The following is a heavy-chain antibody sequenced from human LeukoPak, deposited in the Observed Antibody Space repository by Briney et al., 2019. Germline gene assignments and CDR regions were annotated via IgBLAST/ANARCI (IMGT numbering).Heavy chain of an antibody. V-gene: IGHV4-39*01. CDR3: ATTAGQQLARLGY. Sequence: PSETLSLTCTVSGGSISSSSYYWGWIRQPPGKGLEWIGSIFYSGSTYYNPSLRSRVTISVDTSKNQFSLKLSSVTAADTAVYYCATTAGQQLARLGYWGQGTLVTVSS. CDR1: GGSISSSSYY. D-gene: IGHD6-13*01. CDR2: IFYSGST. J-gene: IGHJ4*02.